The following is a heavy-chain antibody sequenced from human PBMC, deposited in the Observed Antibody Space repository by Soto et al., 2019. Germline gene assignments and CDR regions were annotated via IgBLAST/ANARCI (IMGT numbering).Heavy chain of an antibody. D-gene: IGHD3-3*01. CDR1: GGSISSYY. Sequence: PSETLSLTCTVSGGSISSYYWSWIRQPAGKGLEWIGRIYTSGSTNYNPSLKSRVTMSVDTSKNQFSLKLSSVTAADTAVYYCARDRYYDFWSGYYNWFDPWGQGTPVPASP. V-gene: IGHV4-4*07. CDR2: IYTSGST. CDR3: ARDRYYDFWSGYYNWFDP. J-gene: IGHJ5*02.